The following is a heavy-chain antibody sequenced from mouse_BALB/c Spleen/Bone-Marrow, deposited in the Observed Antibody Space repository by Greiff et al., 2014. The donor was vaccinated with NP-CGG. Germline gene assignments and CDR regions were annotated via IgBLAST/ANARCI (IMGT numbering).Heavy chain of an antibody. CDR2: IDPANGDT. CDR1: GFNIQNTY. V-gene: IGHV14-3*02. D-gene: IGHD1-1*01. J-gene: IGHJ4*01. Sequence: VQLKQSGAELVKPGASVKLSCTASGFNIQNTYIHWVKQRPEQGLEWIGRIDPANGDTKYDPQFQDKATVTADTSSNTAYLRLTRLAAEDTDVYYCGRGDYGFAMDYWGQGTSVTVSA. CDR3: GRGDYGFAMDY.